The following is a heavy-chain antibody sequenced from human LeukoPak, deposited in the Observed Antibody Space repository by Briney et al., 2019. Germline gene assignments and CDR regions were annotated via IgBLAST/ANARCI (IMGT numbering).Heavy chain of an antibody. CDR1: GGSISSGGYY. J-gene: IGHJ4*02. Sequence: SQTLSLTCTVSGGSISSGGYYWSWIRQHPGKGLEWIGRIYYSGTSFYNPSLTSRVTISVDTSKNQFSLRLSSVTAADTAVYYCAREPRGGGYSFDYWGQGTLVTVSS. CDR3: AREPRGGGYSFDY. CDR2: IYYSGTS. D-gene: IGHD5-12*01. V-gene: IGHV4-31*03.